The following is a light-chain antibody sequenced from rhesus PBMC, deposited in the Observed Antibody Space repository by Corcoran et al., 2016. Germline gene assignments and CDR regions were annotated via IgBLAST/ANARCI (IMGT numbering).Light chain of an antibody. V-gene: IGKV3-42*03. CDR1: QSVRSS. CDR2: DTS. Sequence: EIVLTQSPATLSLSPGERATLSCRASQSVRSSLAWYQQKPEQAPRLLIYDTSSRATGSPDRFSGSGSGTDFTLTISSLEPEDFARYYCQQYRNWPHAFGQGTKVEIK. CDR3: QQYRNWPHA. J-gene: IGKJ1*01.